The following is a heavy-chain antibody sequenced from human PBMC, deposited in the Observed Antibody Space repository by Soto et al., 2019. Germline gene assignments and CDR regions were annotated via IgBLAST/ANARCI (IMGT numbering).Heavy chain of an antibody. V-gene: IGHV3-30*18. Sequence: GGSLRLSCAASGFTFSSYGMHWVRQAPGKGLEWVAVISYDGSNKYYADSVKGRFTISRDNSKNTLYLQMNSLRAEDTAVYYCAKQRLGYYDFWSGYLDYWGQGTLVTVSS. CDR1: GFTFSSYG. CDR3: AKQRLGYYDFWSGYLDY. D-gene: IGHD3-3*01. J-gene: IGHJ4*02. CDR2: ISYDGSNK.